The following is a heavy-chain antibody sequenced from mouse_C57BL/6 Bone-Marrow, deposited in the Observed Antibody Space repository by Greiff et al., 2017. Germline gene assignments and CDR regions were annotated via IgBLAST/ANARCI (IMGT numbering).Heavy chain of an antibody. V-gene: IGHV1-69*01. CDR3: AREGYYYGSTGFDY. D-gene: IGHD1-1*01. CDR2: IDPSDSYT. CDR1: GYTFTSYW. J-gene: IGHJ2*01. Sequence: SCKASGYTFTSYWMHWVKQRPGQGLEWIGEIDPSDSYTNYNQKFKGKSTLTVDKSSSTAYMQLSSLTSEDSAVYYCAREGYYYGSTGFDYWGQGTTLTVSS.